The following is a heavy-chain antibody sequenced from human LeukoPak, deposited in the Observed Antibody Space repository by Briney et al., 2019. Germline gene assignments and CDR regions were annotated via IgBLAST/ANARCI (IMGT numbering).Heavy chain of an antibody. V-gene: IGHV4-39*01. CDR1: GGSISSSSYY. CDR3: ARQHYYGSGSYPDAFDI. Sequence: SETLSLTCTVSGGSISSSSYYWSWIRQPPGKGLEWIGYIYHSGSTYYNPSLKSRVTISVDTSKSQFSLKLSSVTAADTAVYYCARQHYYGSGSYPDAFDIWGQGTMVTVSS. CDR2: IYHSGST. D-gene: IGHD3-10*01. J-gene: IGHJ3*02.